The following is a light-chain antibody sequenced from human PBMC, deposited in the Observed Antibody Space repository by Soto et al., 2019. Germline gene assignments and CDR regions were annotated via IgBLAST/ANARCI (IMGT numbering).Light chain of an antibody. V-gene: IGKV1-5*01. J-gene: IGKJ1*01. Sequence: DTQLTQSPSTLSASVGDRVTITCRSSQSISGYLAWYQQKPGKAPKLLIYDASSLESGVPSRFSGSGAGTEFTLTINSLQPDDFATYYCQHYYGFSRTFGQGTKVDIK. CDR3: QHYYGFSRT. CDR1: QSISGY. CDR2: DAS.